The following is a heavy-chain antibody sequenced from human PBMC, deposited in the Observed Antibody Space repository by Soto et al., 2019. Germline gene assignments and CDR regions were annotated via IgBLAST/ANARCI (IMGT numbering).Heavy chain of an antibody. V-gene: IGHV4-61*08. Sequence: NPSETLSLTCTVSGGSVSSGDYFWSWLRQSPGKRLEWIAYIYYSGSTNYNPSLKSRATISVDASKSQVSLTLTSMTAADAALYYCARSPNYYYYGFDVWGQGTAVTAP. CDR1: GGSVSSGDYF. CDR2: IYYSGST. CDR3: ARSPNYYYYGFDV. D-gene: IGHD3-10*01. J-gene: IGHJ6*02.